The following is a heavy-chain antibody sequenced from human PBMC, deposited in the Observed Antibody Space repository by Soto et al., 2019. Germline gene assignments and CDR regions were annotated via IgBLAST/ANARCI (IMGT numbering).Heavy chain of an antibody. D-gene: IGHD1-1*01. Sequence: EVQLLESGGGWVQPGGSLRLSCAASGFTFSSYAMSWVRQAPGKGLEWVSAISGSGGSTYYADSVKGRFTISRDNSKNTLYLQMNSLRAEDTAVYYCAKSDADDPSVYMDVWGKGTTVTVSS. CDR1: GFTFSSYA. CDR2: ISGSGGST. V-gene: IGHV3-23*01. CDR3: AKSDADDPSVYMDV. J-gene: IGHJ6*03.